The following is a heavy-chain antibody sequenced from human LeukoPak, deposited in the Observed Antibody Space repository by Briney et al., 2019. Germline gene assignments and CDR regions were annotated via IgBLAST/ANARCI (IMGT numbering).Heavy chain of an antibody. CDR3: ATYKNWVAGDV. CDR2: IKKDGGEE. J-gene: IGHJ6*02. Sequence: GGSLRLSCAASGFTFSDYWMTWVRQAPGKGPEWVANIKKDGGEEHYVDSVKGRFTVSRDNAQNSLFLQMNSLRVEDTAVYYCATYKNWVAGDVWGQGTTVSVSS. V-gene: IGHV3-7*01. D-gene: IGHD7-27*01. CDR1: GFTFSDYW.